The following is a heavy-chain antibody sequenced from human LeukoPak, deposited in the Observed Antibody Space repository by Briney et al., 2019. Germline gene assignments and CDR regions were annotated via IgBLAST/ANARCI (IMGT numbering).Heavy chain of an antibody. J-gene: IGHJ4*02. CDR3: AREWTYDFWSGYYTIYFFDY. Sequence: GGSLRLSCAASRFTFIHYAIHWVRQAPGKGLEGVAVISYDGKNKYYADSVKGLSTISRDNSKNTLYLQMNSLRTEDTAVYYCAREWTYDFWSGYYTIYFFDYCGQGNLVTVSS. V-gene: IGHV3-30*01. CDR1: RFTFIHYA. CDR2: ISYDGKNK. D-gene: IGHD3-3*01.